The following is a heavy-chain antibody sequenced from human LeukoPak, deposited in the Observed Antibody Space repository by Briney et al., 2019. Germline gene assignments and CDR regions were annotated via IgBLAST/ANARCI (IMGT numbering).Heavy chain of an antibody. CDR3: ARRFCSSTSCFMWDY. V-gene: IGHV5-51*01. CDR1: GYSFTNYW. Sequence: GESLKISCKGSGYSFTNYWIGWVRRMPGKGLEWMGIIYPGDSDTRYSPSFQGQVTISADKSIKTAYLQWSSLKASDTAIYYCARRFCSSTSCFMWDYWGQGTLVTVSS. D-gene: IGHD2-2*01. J-gene: IGHJ4*02. CDR2: IYPGDSDT.